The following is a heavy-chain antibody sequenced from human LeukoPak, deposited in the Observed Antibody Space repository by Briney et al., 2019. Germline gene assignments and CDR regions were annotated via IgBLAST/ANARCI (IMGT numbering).Heavy chain of an antibody. J-gene: IGHJ3*02. V-gene: IGHV4-38-2*02. CDR1: GYSISSGYY. Sequence: PSETLSLTCTVSGYSISSGYYWGWIRQPPGKGLEWIGSIYHSGGTYYNPSLKSRVTISVDTSKNQFSLKLSSVTAADTAVYYCARVVSDAFDIWGQGTMVTVSS. CDR3: ARVVSDAFDI. CDR2: IYHSGGT.